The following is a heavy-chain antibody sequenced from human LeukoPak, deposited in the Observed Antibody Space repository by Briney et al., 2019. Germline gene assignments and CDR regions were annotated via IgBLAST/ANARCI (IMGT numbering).Heavy chain of an antibody. CDR1: GITFSSYS. D-gene: IGHD2/OR15-2a*01. CDR2: ISSSGSTK. Sequence: GGSLRLSCGASGITFSSYSMNWVRQAPGKGLEWVSYISSSGSTKYYADSVRGRFTISRDNARNSLYLQMSSLRAEDTAVYFCARGGLSIMGYWGQGTLVTVSS. J-gene: IGHJ4*02. V-gene: IGHV3-48*01. CDR3: ARGGLSIMGY.